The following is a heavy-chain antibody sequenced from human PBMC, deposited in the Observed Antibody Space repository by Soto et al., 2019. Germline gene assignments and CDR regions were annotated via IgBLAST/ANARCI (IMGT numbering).Heavy chain of an antibody. Sequence: PSETLSLTCTVSGGSISSGGYYWSWIRQHPGKGLEWIGYIYNSGSTYYNPSLKSRVTISVDTSKNQFSLKLSSVTAADTAVYYCARLERWRGFDPWGQGTLVTVSS. CDR2: IYNSGST. CDR1: GGSISSGGYY. J-gene: IGHJ5*02. CDR3: ARLERWRGFDP. D-gene: IGHD1-1*01. V-gene: IGHV4-31*03.